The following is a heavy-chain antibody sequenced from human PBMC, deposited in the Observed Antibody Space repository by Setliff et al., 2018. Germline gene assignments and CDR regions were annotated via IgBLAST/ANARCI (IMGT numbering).Heavy chain of an antibody. D-gene: IGHD2-15*01. V-gene: IGHV1-18*01. CDR1: GYTFSTYG. CDR2: ISPYNGYI. Sequence: GASVKVSCKASGYTFSTYGIAWVRQAPGQCLEWMGWISPYNGYIFSAHKFQDRVTITTDEATSTASMDLNSLTSEDTAVYYCARSPAVLGIVYLDTWGQGTLVTVSS. J-gene: IGHJ5*02. CDR3: ARSPAVLGIVYLDT.